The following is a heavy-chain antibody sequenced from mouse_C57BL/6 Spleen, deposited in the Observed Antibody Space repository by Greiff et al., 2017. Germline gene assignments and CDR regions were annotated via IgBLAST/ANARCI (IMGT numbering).Heavy chain of an antibody. D-gene: IGHD4-1*02. Sequence: EVKLVESGGGLVQPGGSLSLSCAASGFTFTDYYMSWVRQPPGKALEWLGFIRNKANGYTTEYSASVKGRFTISRDNSQSILYLQMNALRAEDSAIYYCASLFNWHFDYWGQGTTLTVSS. V-gene: IGHV7-3*01. J-gene: IGHJ2*01. CDR2: IRNKANGYTT. CDR3: ASLFNWHFDY. CDR1: GFTFTDYY.